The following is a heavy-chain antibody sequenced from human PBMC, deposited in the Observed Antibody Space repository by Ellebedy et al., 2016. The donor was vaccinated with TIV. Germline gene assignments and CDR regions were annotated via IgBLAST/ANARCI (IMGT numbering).Heavy chain of an antibody. CDR1: GFTFSDYY. V-gene: IGHV3-11*06. CDR2: ISSSSTYR. J-gene: IGHJ3*02. D-gene: IGHD3-22*01. Sequence: GESLKISCAASGFTFSDYYMSWIRQAPGKGLEWVSYISSSSTYRNNADSVRGRFAISRDNAKNSLYLQMNSLRAEDTAVYYCARGDSYCDSSGYSTIVAFDIWGQGTMVTVSS. CDR3: ARGDSYCDSSGYSTIVAFDI.